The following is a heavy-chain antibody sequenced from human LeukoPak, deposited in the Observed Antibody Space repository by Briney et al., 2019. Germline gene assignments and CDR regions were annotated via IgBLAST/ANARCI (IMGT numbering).Heavy chain of an antibody. D-gene: IGHD1-26*01. J-gene: IGHJ3*02. Sequence: GGSLRLSCAASGFTFSSYAMHWVRQAPGKGLEWVAVISYDGSNKYYADSVKGRFTISRDNSKNTLYLQMNSLRAEDTAVYYCARDLPGGGGSYFGAFDIWGQGTMVTVSS. V-gene: IGHV3-30*04. CDR3: ARDLPGGGGSYFGAFDI. CDR2: ISYDGSNK. CDR1: GFTFSSYA.